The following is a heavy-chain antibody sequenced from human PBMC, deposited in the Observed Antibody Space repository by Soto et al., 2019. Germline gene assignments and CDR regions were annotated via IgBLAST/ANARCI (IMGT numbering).Heavy chain of an antibody. CDR2: ISHDGSNK. CDR1: GFTFSSYA. J-gene: IGHJ6*02. CDR3: ARAIQLLYYYYYGMDV. V-gene: IGHV3-30-3*01. Sequence: GGSLRLSCAASGFTFSSYAMHWVRQAPGKGLEWVAVISHDGSNKYYADSVKGRFTISRDNSKNTLYLQVNSLRAEDTAVYYCARAIQLLYYYYYGMDVWGQGTTVTVSS. D-gene: IGHD2-2*01.